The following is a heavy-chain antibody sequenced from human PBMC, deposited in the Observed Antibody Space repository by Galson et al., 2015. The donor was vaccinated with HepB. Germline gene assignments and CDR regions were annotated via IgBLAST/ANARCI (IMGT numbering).Heavy chain of an antibody. J-gene: IGHJ4*02. CDR3: ARDERRINYYGSGSYYTDY. CDR1: GFTVSSNY. D-gene: IGHD3-10*01. CDR2: IYSGGST. Sequence: SLRLSCAASGFTVSSNYMSWVRQAPGKGLEWVSVIYSGGSTYYADSVKGRFTISRDNSKNTLYLQMNSLRAEDTAVYYCARDERRINYYGSGSYYTDYWGQGTLVTVSS. V-gene: IGHV3-66*01.